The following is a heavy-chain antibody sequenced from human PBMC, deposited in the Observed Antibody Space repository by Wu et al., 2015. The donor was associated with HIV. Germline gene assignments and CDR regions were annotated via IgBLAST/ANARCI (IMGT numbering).Heavy chain of an antibody. CDR3: AGYGRGYNWLYY. Sequence: QVQLVQSGAEVRKPGASVRVSCKTSGYTFTDYYINWVRQAPGQGLEYLGLGSSLPSGDTRYAQNFLGRGSTMTRDTSINTVYMELTRVNTDDTAVYYCAGYGRGYNWLYYWGRGTRRSPSPQ. J-gene: IGHJ4*01. V-gene: IGHV1-2*02. CDR2: SSLPSGDT. D-gene: IGHD5-24*01. CDR1: GYTFTDYY.